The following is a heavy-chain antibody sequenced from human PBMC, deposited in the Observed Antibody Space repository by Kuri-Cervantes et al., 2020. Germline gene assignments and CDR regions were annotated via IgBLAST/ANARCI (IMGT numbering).Heavy chain of an antibody. Sequence: SVKVSCKASGGTFSSYAISWVRQAPGQGLEWMGGIIPIFGTANYAQKFQGRVTITADESTSTAYMELSSLRSEDTAVYYCAATADILTGYRYWYFDLWGRGTLVTVSS. CDR2: IIPIFGTA. V-gene: IGHV1-69*13. CDR3: AATADILTGYRYWYFDL. D-gene: IGHD3-9*01. J-gene: IGHJ2*01. CDR1: GGTFSSYA.